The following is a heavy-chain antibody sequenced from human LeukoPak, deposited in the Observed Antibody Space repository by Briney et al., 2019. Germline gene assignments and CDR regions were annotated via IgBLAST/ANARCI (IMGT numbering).Heavy chain of an antibody. Sequence: PSETLSLTCSVSDYSISSGHYWGWIRQPPGKGLEWIQSVSHTGSTFYNPSLKSRVTLSMDTSKNQFSLKLSSVTAADTAVYYCASSGQLVLGYVDYWGQGTLVTVSS. V-gene: IGHV4-38-2*02. CDR1: DYSISSGHY. CDR2: VSHTGST. J-gene: IGHJ4*02. CDR3: ASSGQLVLGYVDY. D-gene: IGHD6-13*01.